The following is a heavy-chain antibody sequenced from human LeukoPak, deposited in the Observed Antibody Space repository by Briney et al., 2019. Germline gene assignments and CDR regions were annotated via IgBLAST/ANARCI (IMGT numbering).Heavy chain of an antibody. V-gene: IGHV4-59*08. CDR1: GGSVSTYY. Sequence: SETLSLTCTVSGGSVSTYYWSWIRRPPGKGLEWIGYIYNGGSANYNPSLKSRVAISLHTSKNQFSLKLTSVTATDTAVYYCARHVRYSYVFFDYWGQGTLVTVSS. CDR2: IYNGGSA. CDR3: ARHVRYSYVFFDY. D-gene: IGHD3-16*02. J-gene: IGHJ4*02.